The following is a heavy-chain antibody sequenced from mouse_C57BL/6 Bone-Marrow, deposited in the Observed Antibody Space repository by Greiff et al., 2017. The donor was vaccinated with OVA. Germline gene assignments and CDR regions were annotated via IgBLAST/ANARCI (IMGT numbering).Heavy chain of an antibody. CDR1: GFTFSDYG. CDR2: ISNLAYSN. Sequence: EVQRVESGGGLVQPGGSLKLSCAASGFTFSDYGMAWVRQAPRKGPEWVAFISNLAYSNYYADTVTGRFTISRENAKNTLYLEMSSLRSEDTAMYYCSRHDGRYFDYWGRGTTLTVSS. D-gene: IGHD2-3*01. V-gene: IGHV5-15*01. J-gene: IGHJ2*01. CDR3: SRHDGRYFDY.